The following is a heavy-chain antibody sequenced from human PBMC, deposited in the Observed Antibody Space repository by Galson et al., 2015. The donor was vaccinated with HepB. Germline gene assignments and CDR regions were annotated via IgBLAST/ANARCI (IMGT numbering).Heavy chain of an antibody. CDR2: INPNSGGT. CDR3: ARDPGEAVAERVENWFDP. Sequence: SVKVSCKASGYTFTGYYMHWVRQAPGQGLEWMGRINPNSGGTNYAQKFQGRVTMTRDTSISTAYMELSRLRSEDTAVYYCARDPGEAVAERVENWFDPWGQGTLVTVSS. CDR1: GYTFTGYY. J-gene: IGHJ5*02. V-gene: IGHV1-2*06. D-gene: IGHD6-19*01.